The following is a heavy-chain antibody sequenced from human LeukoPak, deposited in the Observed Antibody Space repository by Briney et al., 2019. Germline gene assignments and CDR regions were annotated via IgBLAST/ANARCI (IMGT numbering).Heavy chain of an antibody. CDR1: GFTFSSYA. CDR2: ISYDGSNK. Sequence: PGGSLRLSCAASGFTFSSYAMSWVRQAPGKGLEWVAVISYDGSNKYYADSVKGRFTISRDNSKNTLYLQMNSLRAEDTAVYYCAKADINRIAVAGVFDYWGQGTLVTVSS. J-gene: IGHJ4*02. D-gene: IGHD6-19*01. V-gene: IGHV3-30*18. CDR3: AKADINRIAVAGVFDY.